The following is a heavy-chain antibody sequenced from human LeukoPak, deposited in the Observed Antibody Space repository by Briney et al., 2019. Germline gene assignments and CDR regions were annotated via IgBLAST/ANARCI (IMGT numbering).Heavy chain of an antibody. Sequence: PGGSLRLSCAASGFTFSSCAMSWVRQAPGKGLEWVSAISGSGGSTYYADSVKGRFTISRDNSKNTLYLQMNSLRAEDTAVYYCAKVAGPWELLRYFDYWGQGTLVTVSS. J-gene: IGHJ4*02. V-gene: IGHV3-23*01. CDR3: AKVAGPWELLRYFDY. CDR1: GFTFSSCA. D-gene: IGHD1-26*01. CDR2: ISGSGGST.